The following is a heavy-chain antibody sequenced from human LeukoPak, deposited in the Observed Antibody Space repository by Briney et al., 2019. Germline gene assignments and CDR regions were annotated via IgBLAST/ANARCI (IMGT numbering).Heavy chain of an antibody. Sequence: PGGSLRLSCVASGFTFSTYGMNWVRQAPGKGLEWVSYISTSSATIYYTDSVKGRFTISRDNAKNSLYLQMNSLRAEDTAVYYCARALWFGAYGGQGTLVTVSS. CDR3: ARALWFGAY. D-gene: IGHD3-10*01. CDR1: GFTFSTYG. CDR2: ISTSSATI. J-gene: IGHJ4*02. V-gene: IGHV3-48*01.